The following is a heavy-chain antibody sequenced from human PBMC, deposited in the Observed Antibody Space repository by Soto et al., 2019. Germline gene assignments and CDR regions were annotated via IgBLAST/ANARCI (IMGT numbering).Heavy chain of an antibody. D-gene: IGHD6-6*01. Sequence: AVKVSCKASGCTFSSYAISGVRQAPGQGLEWMGGIIPIFGTANYAQKFQGRVTITADTSTRKAYMELSSLRSEDTAVYYCARDLRGAARLWFDPWGQGTLVTVSS. CDR1: GCTFSSYA. CDR3: ARDLRGAARLWFDP. CDR2: IIPIFGTA. V-gene: IGHV1-69*06. J-gene: IGHJ5*02.